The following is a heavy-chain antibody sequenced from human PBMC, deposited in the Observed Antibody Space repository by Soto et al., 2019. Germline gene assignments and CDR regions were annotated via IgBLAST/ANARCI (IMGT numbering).Heavy chain of an antibody. D-gene: IGHD1-26*01. J-gene: IGHJ6*02. CDR2: INHSGST. CDR1: GGSFSGYY. CDR3: AGSGSGSYYPYYYYYGMDV. V-gene: IGHV4-34*01. Sequence: SETLSLTCAVYGGSFSGYYWSWIRQPPGKGLEWIGEINHSGSTNYNPSLKSRVTISVDTSKNQFSLKLSSVTAADTAVYYCAGSGSGSYYPYYYYYGMDVWGQGTTVTVSS.